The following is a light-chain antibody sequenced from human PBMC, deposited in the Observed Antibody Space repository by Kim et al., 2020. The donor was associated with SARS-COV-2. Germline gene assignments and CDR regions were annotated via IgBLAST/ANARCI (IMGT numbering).Light chain of an antibody. CDR1: GLPNQY. J-gene: IGLJ2*01. CDR2: KDN. V-gene: IGLV3-25*03. CDR3: QSADSSGPFVV. Sequence: PGQTARITCSGDGLPNQYAYWYQQKPGRAPLLVIYKDNARPFGIPARFSGSSSGTTVTLIISGVQAEDEGDYYCQSADSSGPFVVFGGGTTLTVL.